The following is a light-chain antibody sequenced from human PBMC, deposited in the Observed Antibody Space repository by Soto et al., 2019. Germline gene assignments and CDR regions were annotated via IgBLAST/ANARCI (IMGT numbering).Light chain of an antibody. CDR2: YAS. CDR3: LEDATDPWT. CDR1: QAIRTS. Sequence: ANQMHQSPSSLSASVGDKVTITCRASQAIRTSLVWYQQKSGKATSLRIAYASSRHNGVPSRFSGSGFGTDFNRTINALQPEGLATEYCLEDATDPWTFGQGTRVYIK. V-gene: IGKV1-6*01. J-gene: IGKJ1*01.